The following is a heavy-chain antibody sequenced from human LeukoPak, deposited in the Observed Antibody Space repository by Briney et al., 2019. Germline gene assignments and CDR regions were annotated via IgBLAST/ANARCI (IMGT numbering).Heavy chain of an antibody. CDR3: ASSKLDGIYGSGMYLDY. D-gene: IGHD3-10*01. Sequence: GGSLRLSCAASGFTFSGSAMHWVRQASGKGLEWVGRIRSKANSYATAYAASVKGRFTISRDDSKNTAYLQMNSLKTEDTAVYYCASSKLDGIYGSGMYLDYWGQGTLVTVSS. CDR2: IRSKANSYAT. J-gene: IGHJ4*02. CDR1: GFTFSGSA. V-gene: IGHV3-73*01.